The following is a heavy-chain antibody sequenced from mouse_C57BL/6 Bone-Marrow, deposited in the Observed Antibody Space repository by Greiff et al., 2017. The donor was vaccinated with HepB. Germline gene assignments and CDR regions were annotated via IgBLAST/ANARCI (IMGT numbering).Heavy chain of an antibody. V-gene: IGHV1-26*01. Sequence: VQLQQSGPELVKPGASVKISCKASGYTFTDYYMNWVKQSHGKSLEWIGDINPNNGGTSYNQKFKGKATLTVDKSSSTAYMELRSLTSEDSAVYYCARGPVVAPFDYWGQGTTLTVSS. J-gene: IGHJ2*01. CDR2: INPNNGGT. CDR3: ARGPVVAPFDY. D-gene: IGHD1-1*01. CDR1: GYTFTDYY.